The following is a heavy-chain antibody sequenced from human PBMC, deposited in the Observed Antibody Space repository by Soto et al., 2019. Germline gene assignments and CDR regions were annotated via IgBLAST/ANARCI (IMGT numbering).Heavy chain of an antibody. V-gene: IGHV4-31*03. CDR1: GGSISSGGYY. J-gene: IGHJ4*02. CDR3: ARVNLLVVPAATYFDY. Sequence: QVQLQESGPGLVKPSQTVSLTCTVSGGSISSGGYYWSWIRQHPGKGLEWIGYIYYSGSTYYNPSLKSRVTISVDTSKNQFSLKLSSVTAADTAVYYCARVNLLVVPAATYFDYCGQGTLVTVSS. CDR2: IYYSGST. D-gene: IGHD2-2*01.